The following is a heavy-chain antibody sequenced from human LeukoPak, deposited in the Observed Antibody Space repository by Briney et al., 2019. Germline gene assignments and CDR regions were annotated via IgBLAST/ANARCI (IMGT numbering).Heavy chain of an antibody. V-gene: IGHV3-23*01. J-gene: IGHJ4*02. CDR3: AKDRREPLTASDY. Sequence: PGGTLRLSCAASGFTFSSYAMSWVRQAPGKGLEWVSAISGSGGSTYYADSVKGRFTISRDNSKNTLYLQMNSLRAEDTAVYYCAKDRREPLTASDYWGQGTLVTVSS. CDR1: GFTFSSYA. CDR2: ISGSGGST. D-gene: IGHD1-26*01.